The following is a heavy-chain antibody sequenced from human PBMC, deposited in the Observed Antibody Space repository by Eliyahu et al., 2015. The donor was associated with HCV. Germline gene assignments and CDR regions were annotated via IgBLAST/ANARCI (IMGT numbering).Heavy chain of an antibody. CDR2: IYYSGST. Sequence: QLQLQESGPGLVKPSETLSLTCTVSGGSISSSSYYWGWIRQPPGKGLEWIGSIYYSGSTYYNPSLKSRVTISVDTSKNQFSLKLSSVTAADTAVYYCARHTRGPIGGLGAFDIWGQGTMVTVSS. J-gene: IGHJ3*02. V-gene: IGHV4-39*01. D-gene: IGHD3-10*01. CDR3: ARHTRGPIGGLGAFDI. CDR1: GGSISSSSYY.